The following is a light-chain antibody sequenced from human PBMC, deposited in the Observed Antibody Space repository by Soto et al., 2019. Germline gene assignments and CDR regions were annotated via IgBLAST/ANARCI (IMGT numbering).Light chain of an antibody. CDR3: QQYNTFLT. CDR1: QSVGNN. Sequence: EIVMTQTPATLSVSPGERATLSCRASQSVGNNLAWYQHKAGQAPRLLIYGASTRATGVPARFSGSESGTDFTLTISSLQPDDFATYYCQQYNTFLTFGGGTKVDIK. J-gene: IGKJ4*01. V-gene: IGKV3-15*01. CDR2: GAS.